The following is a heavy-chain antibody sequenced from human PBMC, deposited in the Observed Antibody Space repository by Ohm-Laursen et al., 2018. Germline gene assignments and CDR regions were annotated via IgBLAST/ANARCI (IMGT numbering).Heavy chain of an antibody. J-gene: IGHJ4*02. CDR1: GYTFTSYD. D-gene: IGHD1-26*01. Sequence: SVKVSCKASGYTFTSYDINWVRQATGQGLEWMGWMNPNSGNTGYAQKFQGRVTMTWNTSISTAYMELSSLRSEDTAVYHCARGGGGSYLRLVDYWGQGTLVTVSS. CDR2: MNPNSGNT. CDR3: ARGGGGSYLRLVDY. V-gene: IGHV1-8*01.